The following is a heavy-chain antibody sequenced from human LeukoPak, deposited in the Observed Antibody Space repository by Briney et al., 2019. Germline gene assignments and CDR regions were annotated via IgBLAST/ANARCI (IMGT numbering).Heavy chain of an antibody. D-gene: IGHD1-26*01. J-gene: IGHJ4*02. V-gene: IGHV3-30-3*01. CDR1: GFTFSSYA. CDR3: ARATARRGAHDY. CDR2: ISYDGSNK. Sequence: PGGSLRLSCAASGFTFSSYAMHWVRQAPGKGLGWVAVISYDGSNKYYADSVKGRFTISRDNSKNTLYLQMNSLRAEDTAVYYCARATARRGAHDYWGQGTLVTVSS.